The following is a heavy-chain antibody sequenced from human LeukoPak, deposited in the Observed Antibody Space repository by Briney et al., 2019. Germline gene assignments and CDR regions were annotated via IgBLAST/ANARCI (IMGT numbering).Heavy chain of an antibody. J-gene: IGHJ4*02. V-gene: IGHV1-3*03. Sequence: ASVKVSCKASGYTFTSYAMHWVRQAPGQRLEWMGWINAGNGNTKYSQEFQGRVTITRDTSASTAYMELSSLRSEDMAVYYCARDKRYCSGGSCSDYGDYGGYFDYWGQGTLVTVSS. CDR3: ARDKRYCSGGSCSDYGDYGGYFDY. CDR1: GYTFTSYA. CDR2: INAGNGNT. D-gene: IGHD2-15*01.